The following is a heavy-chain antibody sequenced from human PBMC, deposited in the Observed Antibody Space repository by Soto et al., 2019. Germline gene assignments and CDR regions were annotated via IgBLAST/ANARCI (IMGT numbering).Heavy chain of an antibody. J-gene: IGHJ4*02. D-gene: IGHD2-2*01. CDR1: EGTFNSYA. Sequence: QAQVVQSGAEVRKPGSSVKLSCKASEGTFNSYAIAWVRQAPGQGLEWMGGIIPYYTTLNYAQKFQDRVTITADDSTNTVYMELSSLRSDDTAVYFCASGASRLYPYFFDSWAQGTLVTVSS. V-gene: IGHV1-69*01. CDR3: ASGASRLYPYFFDS. CDR2: IIPYYTTL.